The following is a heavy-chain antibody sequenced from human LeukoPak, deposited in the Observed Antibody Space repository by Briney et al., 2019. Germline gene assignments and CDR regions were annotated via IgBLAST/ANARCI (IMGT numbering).Heavy chain of an antibody. J-gene: IGHJ4*02. CDR3: AKPVAGTGYFDY. D-gene: IGHD6-19*01. CDR2: LSYDGRNT. V-gene: IGHV3-30*18. Sequence: GGSLRLSCTASGFTFSKNDMHWVRQAPGKGLEWVAVLSYDGRNTYYAESVKGRFTISRDNTKNTLYLQMNSLRAEDTAVYYCAKPVAGTGYFDYWGQGTLVTVSS. CDR1: GFTFSKND.